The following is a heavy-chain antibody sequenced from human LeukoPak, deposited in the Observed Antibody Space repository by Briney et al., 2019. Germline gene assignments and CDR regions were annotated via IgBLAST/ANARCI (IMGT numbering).Heavy chain of an antibody. CDR2: INHSGST. CDR1: GGSFSGYY. CDR3: ALLSRQNYYYYYMDV. V-gene: IGHV4-34*01. Sequence: SETLSLTCAVYGGSFSGYYWSWIRQPPGKGLEWIGEINHSGSTNYNPSLKSRVTISVDTSKNQFSLKLSSVTAADTAAYYCALLSRQNYYYYYMDVWGKGTTVTVSS. J-gene: IGHJ6*03. D-gene: IGHD1-1*01.